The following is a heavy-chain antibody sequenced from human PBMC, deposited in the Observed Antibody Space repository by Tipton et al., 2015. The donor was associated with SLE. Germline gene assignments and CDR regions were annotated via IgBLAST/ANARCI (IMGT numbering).Heavy chain of an antibody. V-gene: IGHV4-34*01. J-gene: IGHJ5*02. CDR1: GGSFSGYY. D-gene: IGHD2-8*01. CDR2: INHSGNT. Sequence: TLSLTCAISGGSFSGYYWRWIRQPPGKGLEWIGEINHSGNTNYNPSLKNRVTISVDTSKNQFSLKLSSVTAADTAVYYCARHDTNYGRNWFDPWGQGTLVTVSS. CDR3: ARHDTNYGRNWFDP.